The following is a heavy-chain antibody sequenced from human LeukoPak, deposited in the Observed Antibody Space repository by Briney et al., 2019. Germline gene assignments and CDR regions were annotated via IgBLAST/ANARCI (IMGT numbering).Heavy chain of an antibody. CDR2: ISGSGGST. V-gene: IGHV3-23*01. D-gene: IGHD3-16*02. J-gene: IGHJ4*02. CDR1: GFTFSSYA. CDR3: AKSGPYYDYVWGSYRHDY. Sequence: GGSLRLSCAASGFTFSSYAMSWVRQAPGKGLEWVAAISGSGGSTYYADSVKGRFTIPRDNSKNTLYLQMNSLRAEDTAVYYCAKSGPYYDYVWGSYRHDYWGQGTLGTVSS.